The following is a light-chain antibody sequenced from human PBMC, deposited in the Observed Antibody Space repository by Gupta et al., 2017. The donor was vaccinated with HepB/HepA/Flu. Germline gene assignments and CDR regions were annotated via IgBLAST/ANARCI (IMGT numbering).Light chain of an antibody. CDR2: DVS. Sequence: QSALTQPASVSGSPGPSITISCTGTSSDVGGYNYVSWYQQHPGKSHKLMIYDVSNRPAGVANRFSGSKSGNTASLTISGRQAEDEADYYCSSHTSSSTVVFGGGTKLTVL. V-gene: IGLV2-14*01. CDR3: SSHTSSSTVV. CDR1: SSDVGGYNY. J-gene: IGLJ2*01.